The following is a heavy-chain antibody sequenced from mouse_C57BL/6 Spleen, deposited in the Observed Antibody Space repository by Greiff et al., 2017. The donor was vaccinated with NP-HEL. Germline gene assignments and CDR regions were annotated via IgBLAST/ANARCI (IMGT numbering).Heavy chain of an antibody. CDR2: ISSGGSYT. V-gene: IGHV5-6*01. CDR3: AREAGGAMDY. D-gene: IGHD1-1*02. J-gene: IGHJ4*01. Sequence: EVQLVESGGDLVKPGGSLKLSCAASGFTFSSYGMSWVRQTPDKRLEWVATISSGGSYTYYPHSVKGRFTITRDNAKNTLYLQMSSLKSEDTAMDCCAREAGGAMDYWGQGTSVTVSS. CDR1: GFTFSSYG.